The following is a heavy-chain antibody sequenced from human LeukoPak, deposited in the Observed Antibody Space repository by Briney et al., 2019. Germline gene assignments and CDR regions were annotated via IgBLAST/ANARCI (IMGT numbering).Heavy chain of an antibody. CDR1: GFTFSSYA. CDR3: ARDCVGGCLDS. CDR2: IKEDGSVK. D-gene: IGHD3-16*01. Sequence: QPGGSLRLSCAASGFTFSSYAMSWVRQAPGKGLEWVANIKEDGSVKNYVDSVKGRFTISRDNAKKSFYLQMENLRAEDTSVYYCARDCVGGCLDSWGQGTLVTVSS. J-gene: IGHJ5*02. V-gene: IGHV3-7*01.